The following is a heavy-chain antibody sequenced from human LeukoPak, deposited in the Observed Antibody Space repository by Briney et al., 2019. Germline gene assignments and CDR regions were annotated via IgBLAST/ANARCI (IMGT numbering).Heavy chain of an antibody. V-gene: IGHV3-23*01. D-gene: IGHD3-10*01. CDR2: MTMTGDGP. J-gene: IGHJ4*02. CDR1: GFTFGSYA. Sequence: GGSLRPSCATSGFTFGSYAMSWVRQAPGRGLEWVSGMTMTGDGPYYADSVKGRFTTSRENSKNTLYLQMNSLRAEDTAVYYCAKRSRGNADFGSWGQGTLVTVSS. CDR3: AKRSRGNADFGS.